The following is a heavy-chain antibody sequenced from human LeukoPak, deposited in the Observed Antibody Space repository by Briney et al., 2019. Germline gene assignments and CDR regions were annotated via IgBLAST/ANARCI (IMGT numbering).Heavy chain of an antibody. D-gene: IGHD5-18*01. Sequence: SVKVSCKASGGTFSSYAISWVRQAPGQGLEWMGGIIPIIGTANYAQKFQGRVTITADESTSTAYMELSSLRSEDTAVYYCARELGYGRNWFDPWGQGTLVTVSS. CDR3: ARELGYGRNWFDP. CDR1: GGTFSSYA. J-gene: IGHJ5*02. CDR2: IIPIIGTA. V-gene: IGHV1-69*13.